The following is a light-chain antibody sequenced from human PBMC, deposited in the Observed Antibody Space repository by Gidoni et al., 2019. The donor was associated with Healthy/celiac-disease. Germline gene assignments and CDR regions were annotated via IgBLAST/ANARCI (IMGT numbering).Light chain of an antibody. CDR1: QSVSSSY. V-gene: IGKV3-20*01. J-gene: IGKJ1*01. CDR2: GAS. CDR3: QQYGSSPWT. Sequence: IVLTQSPGTLSLSPGERATLSCRASQSVSSSYLAWYQQKPGQAPRLLIYGASSRATGIPDRFSSSGSGTDFPLTISRLEPEDFAVYYCQQYGSSPWTFGQGTKVEIK.